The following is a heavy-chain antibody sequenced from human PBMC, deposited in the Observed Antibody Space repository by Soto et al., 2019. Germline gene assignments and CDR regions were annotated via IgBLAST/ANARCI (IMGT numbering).Heavy chain of an antibody. CDR2: INNDGSRI. CDR1: GFSFSSQW. J-gene: IGHJ4*02. CDR3: VKDIR. Sequence: EVQLVESGGGLVQPGGSLRLSCAASGFSFSSQWMYWVRQSPGKGPVWVSYINNDGSRIGYADSVKGRFTISRDNAKNTLYLQMHSLRVADTAVYYCVKDIRWGRGTLVTVSS. V-gene: IGHV3-74*01.